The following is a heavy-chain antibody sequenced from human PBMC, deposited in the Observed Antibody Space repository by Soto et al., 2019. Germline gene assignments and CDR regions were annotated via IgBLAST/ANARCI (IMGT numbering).Heavy chain of an antibody. V-gene: IGHV4-30-2*01. CDR1: GGSISNGGYS. CDR3: ARSHVETFMLVGALDAFDV. Sequence: QVQLQESGSGLVKPSQTLSLTCAVSGGSISNGGYSWSWIRQPPGKGLEWIGYIYHSESTYYTPSLKSRVTISLDQSKNHFYLKLSSVTAADTAVYYWARSHVETFMLVGALDAFDVWGQGTVVTVSS. J-gene: IGHJ3*01. CDR2: IYHSEST. D-gene: IGHD5-18*01.